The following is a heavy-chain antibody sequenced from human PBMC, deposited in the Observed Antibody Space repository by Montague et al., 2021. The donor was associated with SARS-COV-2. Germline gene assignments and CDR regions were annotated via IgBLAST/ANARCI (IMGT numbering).Heavy chain of an antibody. CDR1: GDSVSHDF. CDR3: VRDPAPSGSGTFYDY. CDR2: VYYSRSS. Sequence: SETLSLTCTVSGDSVSHDFWTWIRQPPGKGLEWIGCVYYSRSSSYNPSLRSRVSIAVDTSKNQFSLRLSTVTAADTAIYYCVRDPAPSGSGTFYDYWGQGTLVAVSS. J-gene: IGHJ4*02. V-gene: IGHV4-59*02. D-gene: IGHD1-26*01.